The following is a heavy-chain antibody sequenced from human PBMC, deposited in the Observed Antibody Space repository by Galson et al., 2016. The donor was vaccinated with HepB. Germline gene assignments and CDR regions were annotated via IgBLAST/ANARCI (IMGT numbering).Heavy chain of an antibody. V-gene: IGHV4-59*02. D-gene: IGHD3-16*01. CDR2: IYYSGYS. Sequence: LSLTCTVSVGSVSGRYWSWIRQPPGKGLEWIGFIYYSGYSNYNPSLKSRVTMSLDTSKNQFSLKLNSVTVADTAIYYCTRLSGGPIAWGQGTLVTVSS. CDR3: TRLSGGPIA. J-gene: IGHJ4*02. CDR1: VGSVSGRY.